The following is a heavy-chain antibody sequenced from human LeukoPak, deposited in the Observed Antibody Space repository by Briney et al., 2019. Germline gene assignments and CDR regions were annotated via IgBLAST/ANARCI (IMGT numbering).Heavy chain of an antibody. Sequence: SETLSLTCTVSGGSISSYYWSWIRQPPGKGLEWIGYIYYSGSTNYNPSLKSRVTISVDTSKNQFSLKLSSVTAADTAVYHCARGAAAGDYWGQGTLVTVSS. CDR3: ARGAAAGDY. D-gene: IGHD6-13*01. CDR2: IYYSGST. CDR1: GGSISSYY. J-gene: IGHJ4*02. V-gene: IGHV4-59*01.